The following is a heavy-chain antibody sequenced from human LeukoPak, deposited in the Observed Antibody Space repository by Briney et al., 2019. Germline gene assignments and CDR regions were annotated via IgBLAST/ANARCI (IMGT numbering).Heavy chain of an antibody. Sequence: GGSLRLSCAGSGFSFSSHGMNWVRQAPGKGLEWVSGISPSGDITYYTDSVRGRCTISRDNFKNTLSLQVNSLRAEDTAMYYCAKDDDWGRYKHWGQGTLVTVSS. CDR3: AKDDDWGRYKH. J-gene: IGHJ1*01. CDR2: ISPSGDIT. V-gene: IGHV3-23*01. D-gene: IGHD3-16*01. CDR1: GFSFSSHG.